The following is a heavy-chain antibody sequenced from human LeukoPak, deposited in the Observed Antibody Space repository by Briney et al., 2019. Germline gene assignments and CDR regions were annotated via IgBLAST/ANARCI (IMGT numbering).Heavy chain of an antibody. CDR3: ARASSWYSAFDI. CDR1: GGSFSGYY. J-gene: IGHJ3*02. D-gene: IGHD6-13*01. Sequence: SETLSLTCAVHGGSFSGYYWSWIRQPPGKGLEWIGEINHSGSTNYNPSLKSRVTISVDTSKNQFSLKLSSVTAADTAVYYCARASSWYSAFDIWGQGTMVTVSS. CDR2: INHSGST. V-gene: IGHV4-34*01.